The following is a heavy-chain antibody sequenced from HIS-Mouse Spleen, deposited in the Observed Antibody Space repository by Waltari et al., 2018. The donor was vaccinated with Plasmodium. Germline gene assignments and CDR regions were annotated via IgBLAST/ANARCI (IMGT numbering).Heavy chain of an antibody. V-gene: IGHV1-2*02. CDR3: ATKGGSSSDY. Sequence: VQLVQSGAELKKPGASVKVSGTASGYTFTGYSMHWVRPAPGQGLEWMGWINPNSGGTNYAQKFQGRVTMTRDTSISTAYMELGRLRSDDTAVYYCATKGGSSSDYWGQGTLVTVSS. CDR1: GYTFTGYS. J-gene: IGHJ4*02. D-gene: IGHD6-6*01. CDR2: INPNSGGT.